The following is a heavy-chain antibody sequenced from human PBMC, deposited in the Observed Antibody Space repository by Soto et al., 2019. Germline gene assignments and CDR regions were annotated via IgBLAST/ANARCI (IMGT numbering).Heavy chain of an antibody. CDR2: ISGSGGST. CDR3: ATIPPSSSWYLDAFDI. D-gene: IGHD6-13*01. CDR1: GFTFSSYA. V-gene: IGHV3-23*01. Sequence: EVQLLESGGGLVQPGGSLRLSCAASGFTFSSYAMSWVRQAPGKGLEWVSAISGSGGSTYYADSVKGRFTISRDNSKNTLYLQMNSLRAEDTAVYYCATIPPSSSWYLDAFDIWGQGTMVTVSS. J-gene: IGHJ3*02.